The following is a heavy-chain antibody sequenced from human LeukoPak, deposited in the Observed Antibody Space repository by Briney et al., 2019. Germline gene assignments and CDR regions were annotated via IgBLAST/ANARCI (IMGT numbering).Heavy chain of an antibody. J-gene: IGHJ5*02. V-gene: IGHV4-34*01. CDR3: ARGEPSGWFDP. CDR2: IDHSGST. D-gene: IGHD1-14*01. CDR1: GGSFSGYY. Sequence: PSETLSLTCAVYGGSFSGYYWSWIRQPPGKGLEWIGEIDHSGSTNYNPSLKSRVTMSVDTSKNQFSLKLSSVTAADTAVYYCARGEPSGWFDPWGQGTLVTVSS.